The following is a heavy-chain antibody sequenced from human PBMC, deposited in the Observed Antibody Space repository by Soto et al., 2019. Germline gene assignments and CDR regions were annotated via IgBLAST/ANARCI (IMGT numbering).Heavy chain of an antibody. J-gene: IGHJ5*02. CDR1: GYTFFTYD. V-gene: IGHV1-18*01. D-gene: IGHD3-3*01. CDR2: ISTYSGDT. Sequence: GASVKVSCKASGYTFFTYDISWVRQAPGQGLEWMGWISTYSGDTKYAQKFQGRVTMTTDTSTTTAYLELRSLRSDDTAVYYCARHHGTTTSENWLDPWGQGTLVTVSS. CDR3: ARHHGTTTSENWLDP.